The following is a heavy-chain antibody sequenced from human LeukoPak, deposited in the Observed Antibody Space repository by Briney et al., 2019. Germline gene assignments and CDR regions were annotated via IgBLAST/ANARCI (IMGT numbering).Heavy chain of an antibody. V-gene: IGHV4-34*01. CDR2: INHSGST. CDR1: GGSFRSYY. D-gene: IGHD7-27*01. CDR3: ARRSIGWGAFDY. J-gene: IGHJ4*02. Sequence: SETLSLTCSVYGGSFRSYYWSWIRQPPGKGLEWIGEINHSGSTNYNPSLKSRVTISVDTSKNQFSLKLSSVTAADTAVYYCARRSIGWGAFDYWGQGTLVTVSS.